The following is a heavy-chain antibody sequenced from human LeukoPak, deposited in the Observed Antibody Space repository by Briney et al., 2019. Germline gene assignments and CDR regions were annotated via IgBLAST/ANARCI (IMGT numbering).Heavy chain of an antibody. J-gene: IGHJ4*02. V-gene: IGHV3-15*01. Sequence: PGGSLRLSCAASGFTFSNAWMSWVRQAPGKGLEWVGRIKSKTDGGTTDYAAPVKGRFTISRDDSKNTLYLQMNSLKTEDTAVYYCTTDFWSGYSARDYFDYWGQGTLVTVSS. CDR2: IKSKTDGGTT. D-gene: IGHD3-3*01. CDR3: TTDFWSGYSARDYFDY. CDR1: GFTFSNAW.